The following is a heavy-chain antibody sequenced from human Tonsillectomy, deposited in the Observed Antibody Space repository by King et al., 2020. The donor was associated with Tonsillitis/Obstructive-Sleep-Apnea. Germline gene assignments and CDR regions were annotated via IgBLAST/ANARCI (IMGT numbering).Heavy chain of an antibody. J-gene: IGHJ6*03. Sequence: QLQESGPGLVKPSGTLSLTCAVSRASISSGYLWSWFRQPPGKGLEWIGEIFHIVSTNHSPSLRSRVTISVDQSKNQFSLKLNSVTAPDTAVYYCARADSSTSPFYYYYIDVWGKGTTVTVSS. CDR3: ARADSSTSPFYYYYIDV. CDR1: RASISSGYL. D-gene: IGHD2-2*01. V-gene: IGHV4-4*02. CDR2: IFHIVST.